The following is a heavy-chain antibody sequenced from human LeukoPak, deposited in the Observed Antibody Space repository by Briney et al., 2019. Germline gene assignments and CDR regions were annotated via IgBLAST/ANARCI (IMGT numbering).Heavy chain of an antibody. CDR1: GYTFTGYY. D-gene: IGHD2-21*02. J-gene: IGHJ3*02. CDR2: INPNSGDT. Sequence: ASVKVSCKASGYTFTGYYMHWVRPAPGQGLEWMGWINPNSGDTNYAQKFQGRVTMTRDTYISTAYMELSRLRSDDTAVYYCASIVVVTARYAFDIWGQGTMVTVSS. V-gene: IGHV1-2*02. CDR3: ASIVVVTARYAFDI.